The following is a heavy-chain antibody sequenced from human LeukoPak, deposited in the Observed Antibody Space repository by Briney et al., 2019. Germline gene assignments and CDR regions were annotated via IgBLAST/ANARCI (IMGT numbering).Heavy chain of an antibody. V-gene: IGHV4-38-2*02. CDR3: ARCYYDSSGYYLAHDWFDP. D-gene: IGHD3-22*01. CDR2: IYYSGST. CDR1: GYSISSGYY. J-gene: IGHJ5*02. Sequence: PSETLSLTCTVSGYSISSGYYWGWIRQPPGKGLEWIGSIYYSGSTYYNPSLKSRVTISVDTSKNQFSLKLSSVTAADTAVYYCARCYYDSSGYYLAHDWFDPWGQGTLVTVSS.